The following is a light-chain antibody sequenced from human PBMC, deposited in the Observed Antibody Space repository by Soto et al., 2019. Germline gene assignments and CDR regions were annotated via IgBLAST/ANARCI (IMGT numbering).Light chain of an antibody. J-gene: IGKJ4*01. Sequence: DIQMTQSPSSVSASVGDRVTFTCRASQGIGRWLAWYQQKPGKAPNLLIYGASTLQSGVPSRFSGSGSGTDFTLAISSLQPEDCGTYYCQQANSFPLTFGGGTKVEIK. CDR3: QQANSFPLT. CDR1: QGIGRW. V-gene: IGKV1-12*01. CDR2: GAS.